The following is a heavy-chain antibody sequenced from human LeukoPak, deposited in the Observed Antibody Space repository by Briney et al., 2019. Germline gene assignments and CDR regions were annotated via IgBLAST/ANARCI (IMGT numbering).Heavy chain of an antibody. V-gene: IGHV4-34*01. J-gene: IGHJ4*02. CDR2: IYYSGST. D-gene: IGHD2-15*01. CDR3: SREWVAEDY. Sequence: ASETLSLTCAVFGGSFSGYYWSWIRQPPGKGLEWIGSIYYSGSTYYNPSLKSRVTISVDTSKNQFSLKLSSVTAADTAVYYCSREWVAEDYWGQGTLVTVSS. CDR1: GGSFSGYY.